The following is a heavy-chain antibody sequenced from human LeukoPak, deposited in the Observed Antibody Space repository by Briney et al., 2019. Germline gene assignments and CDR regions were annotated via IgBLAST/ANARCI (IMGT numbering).Heavy chain of an antibody. CDR3: AKDKGYGYYNWFDP. CDR2: ISWNSGSI. CDR1: GFTFDDYA. V-gene: IGHV3-9*01. Sequence: GRSLRLSCAASGFTFDDYAMHWVRQAPGKVLEWVSGISWNSGSIGYADSVKGRFTISRDNAKNSLYLQMNSLRAEDTALYYCAKDKGYGYYNWFDPWGQGTLVTVSS. D-gene: IGHD5-18*01. J-gene: IGHJ5*02.